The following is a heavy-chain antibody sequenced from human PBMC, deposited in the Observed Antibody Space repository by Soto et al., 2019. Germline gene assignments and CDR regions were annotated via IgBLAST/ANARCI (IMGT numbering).Heavy chain of an antibody. D-gene: IGHD3-3*01. CDR3: ARDLDYDFWSGYYRGGAFDI. J-gene: IGHJ3*02. CDR1: GDSITISSHY. Sequence: SETLSLTCTVSGDSITISSHYWGWIRQPPGKGLEWITNIYYSGSTNYNPSLKSRVTISVDTSKNQFSLKLGSVTAADTAVYYCARDLDYDFWSGYYRGGAFDIWGQGTMVTVSS. CDR2: IYYSGST. V-gene: IGHV4-39*07.